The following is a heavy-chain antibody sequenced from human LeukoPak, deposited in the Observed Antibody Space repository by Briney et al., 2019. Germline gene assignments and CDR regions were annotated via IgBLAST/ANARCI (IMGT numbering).Heavy chain of an antibody. J-gene: IGHJ4*02. CDR1: GFTFNIHA. CDR2: IGGVAVST. Sequence: GSLRLSCVASGFTFNIHAMSWVRQAPGKGLEWVSTIGGVAVSTDYADSVKGRFTISRDNAKNSLYLQMNSLRAEDTAVYYCAREGPSIISGSYDYWGQGTLVTVSS. V-gene: IGHV3-23*01. D-gene: IGHD1-26*01. CDR3: AREGPSIISGSYDY.